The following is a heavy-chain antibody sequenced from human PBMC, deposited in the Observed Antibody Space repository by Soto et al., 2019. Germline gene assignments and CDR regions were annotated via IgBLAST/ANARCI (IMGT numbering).Heavy chain of an antibody. Sequence: GASVKVACKASGYTFTSYGISWVRQAPGQGLEWMGWISAYNGNTNYAQKLQGRVTMTTDTSTSTAYMELRSLRSDDTAVYYCARDSPYCTNGVCKVWFDPWGQGTLVTVSS. CDR1: GYTFTSYG. V-gene: IGHV1-18*01. CDR3: ARDSPYCTNGVCKVWFDP. J-gene: IGHJ5*02. D-gene: IGHD2-8*01. CDR2: ISAYNGNT.